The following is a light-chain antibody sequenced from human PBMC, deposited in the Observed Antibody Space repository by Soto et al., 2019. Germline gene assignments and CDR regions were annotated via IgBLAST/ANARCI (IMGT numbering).Light chain of an antibody. CDR3: QQYHSYSPYT. Sequence: DIQMTQSPSTLSASVGDRVTITCRASQSVTGWLAWYQQKPGEAPKLLIYDASTLASGVPSRFSGSGSVTHFTLTISSLQPDVSATYYCQQYHSYSPYTFGQGTKLEIK. CDR2: DAS. CDR1: QSVTGW. J-gene: IGKJ2*01. V-gene: IGKV1-5*01.